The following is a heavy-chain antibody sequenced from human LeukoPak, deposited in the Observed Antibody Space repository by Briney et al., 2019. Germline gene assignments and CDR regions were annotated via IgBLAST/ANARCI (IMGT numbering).Heavy chain of an antibody. CDR1: GFTFDDYA. V-gene: IGHV3-9*01. CDR2: ISWNSGTI. D-gene: IGHD6-13*01. Sequence: GGSLRLSCAASGFTFDDYAMHWVRQAPGKGLEWVSGISWNSGTIGYADSVKGRFTISRDNAKNSLYLQMNSLRAEDTAVYYCASPAAAAGTRLDYWGQGTLVTVSS. J-gene: IGHJ4*02. CDR3: ASPAAAAGTRLDY.